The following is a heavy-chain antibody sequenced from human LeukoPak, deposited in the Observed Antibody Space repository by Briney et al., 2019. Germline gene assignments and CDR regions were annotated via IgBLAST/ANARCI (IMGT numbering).Heavy chain of an antibody. D-gene: IGHD1-26*01. CDR1: GFTFTSYA. CDR2: ISGSGGST. J-gene: IGHJ4*02. V-gene: IGHV3-23*01. CDR3: AKAHGGSYHSGID. Sequence: GGSLRLSCAASGFTFTSYAMNWVRQAPGKGLEWGSGISGSGGSTYYADSVKGRFSISRDNSTNTLCLQLNSLRVEDTAEYYCAKAHGGSYHSGIDWGQGTLVIVSS.